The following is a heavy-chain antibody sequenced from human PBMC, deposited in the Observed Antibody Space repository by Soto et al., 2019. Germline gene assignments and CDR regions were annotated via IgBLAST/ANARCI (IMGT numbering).Heavy chain of an antibody. J-gene: IGHJ5*02. Sequence: PGGSLRLSCAASGFTFSSYAMSWVRQAPGKGLEWVSAISGSGGSTYYADSVKGRFTISRDNPKNTLYLQMNSLRAEDTAVYYCAKDLMGYCSGGSCNNWFDPWGQGTLVTASS. V-gene: IGHV3-23*01. D-gene: IGHD2-15*01. CDR3: AKDLMGYCSGGSCNNWFDP. CDR1: GFTFSSYA. CDR2: ISGSGGST.